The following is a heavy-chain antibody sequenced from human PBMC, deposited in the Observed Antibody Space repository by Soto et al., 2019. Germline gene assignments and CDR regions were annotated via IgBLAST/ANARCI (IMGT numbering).Heavy chain of an antibody. CDR1: GFTFNGYA. V-gene: IGHV3-23*01. D-gene: IGHD2-8*01. CDR3: APRKTRCYFEY. CDR2: IGASGAGT. J-gene: IGHJ4*02. Sequence: GGSLRLSCAASGFTFNGYAMSWVRHAPGRKLEWVSGIGASGAGTYYADSAKGRFTISRDNSRNTLHLQMNSLRAEATAVYFCAPRKTRCYFEYWGQGTQVTVS.